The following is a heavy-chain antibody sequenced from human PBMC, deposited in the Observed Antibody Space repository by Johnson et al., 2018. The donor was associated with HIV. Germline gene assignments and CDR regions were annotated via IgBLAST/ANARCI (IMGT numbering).Heavy chain of an antibody. CDR3: ARVGVSGYDLAAFDI. Sequence: QMQLVESGGDVVQPGRSLRLSCAASGFTFSTYTMHWVRQAPGKGLEWVAVISFDENNKVYADSVKGRFTISRDNSKNTLFLHMNSLRTEDTAIYSCARVGVSGYDLAAFDIWGRGTMVTVSS. CDR2: ISFDENNK. V-gene: IGHV3-30-3*01. CDR1: GFTFSTYT. D-gene: IGHD5-12*01. J-gene: IGHJ3*02.